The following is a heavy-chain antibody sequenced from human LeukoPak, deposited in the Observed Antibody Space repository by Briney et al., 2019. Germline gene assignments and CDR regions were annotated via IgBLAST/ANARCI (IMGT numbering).Heavy chain of an antibody. CDR1: GDSISSYY. V-gene: IGHV4-59*05. CDR3: ARHSDRRNWFDP. D-gene: IGHD2-21*01. J-gene: IGHJ5*02. CDR2: IYYSGST. Sequence: PSETLSLTCTVSGDSISSYYWSWIRQPPGKGLEWIGSIYYSGSTYYNPSLKSRVTISVDTSKNQFSLKLSSVTAADTAVYYCARHSDRRNWFDPWGQGTLVTVSS.